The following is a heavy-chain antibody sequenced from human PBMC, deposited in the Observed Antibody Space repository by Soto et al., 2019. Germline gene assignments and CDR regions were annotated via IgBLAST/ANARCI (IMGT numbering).Heavy chain of an antibody. D-gene: IGHD6-13*01. Sequence: EVQLVESGGGLIQPGGSLRLSCAASGFTVSSNYMSWVRQAPGKGLEWVSVIYSGGSTYYADSVKGRFTISRDNSKNTLYLQMNSLRAEDTALYYCARDVVVIAAAGTFYSYGMDVWGQGTTVTVSS. CDR1: GFTVSSNY. J-gene: IGHJ6*02. CDR3: ARDVVVIAAAGTFYSYGMDV. CDR2: IYSGGST. V-gene: IGHV3-53*01.